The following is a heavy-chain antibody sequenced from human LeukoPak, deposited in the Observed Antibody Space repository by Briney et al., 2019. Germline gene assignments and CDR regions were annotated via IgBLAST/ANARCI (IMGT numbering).Heavy chain of an antibody. CDR2: IYTSGST. CDR1: GGSISSYY. Sequence: SETLSLTCTVSGGSISSYYWSWIRQPAGKGLEWIGRIYTSGSTNYNPSLKSRVTMSVDTSKNQFSLKLSSVTAADTAVYYCARDQVAGGRWLQLYNWFDPWGRGTLVTVSS. V-gene: IGHV4-4*07. J-gene: IGHJ5*02. CDR3: ARDQVAGGRWLQLYNWFDP. D-gene: IGHD5-24*01.